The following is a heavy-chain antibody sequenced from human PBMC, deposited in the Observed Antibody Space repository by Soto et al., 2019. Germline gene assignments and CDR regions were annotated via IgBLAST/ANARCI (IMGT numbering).Heavy chain of an antibody. CDR3: ARGGAVAGSAVGWLDS. V-gene: IGHV1-18*01. D-gene: IGHD6-19*01. CDR2: ISGYSGNT. CDR1: GYTFSSFG. J-gene: IGHJ5*01. Sequence: QVQLLQSGAEVKYPGASVKVSCKASGYTFSSFGISWVRQAPGQGLEWLGWISGYSGNTNYAQKLQGRVTMTTDTPTSTAYMELRSLRSDDTAMHYCARGGAVAGSAVGWLDSWGQETLVTVSS.